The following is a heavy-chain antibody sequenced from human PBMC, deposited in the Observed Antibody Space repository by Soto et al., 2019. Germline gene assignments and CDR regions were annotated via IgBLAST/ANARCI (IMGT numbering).Heavy chain of an antibody. CDR2: IKRNADGGTT. Sequence: EVPLVESGGGLVKPGGSLRLSCAASGFTFDNAWMSWVRQAPGKGLEWVGRIKRNADGGTTDYAAPVKGRFIISRDDSANTLYLQMNSLKTEDTAVYYCPTGVAAAVYSFDYWRQATPVTLSS. D-gene: IGHD6-13*01. CDR3: PTGVAAAVYSFDY. CDR1: GFTFDNAW. V-gene: IGHV3-15*01. J-gene: IGHJ4*02.